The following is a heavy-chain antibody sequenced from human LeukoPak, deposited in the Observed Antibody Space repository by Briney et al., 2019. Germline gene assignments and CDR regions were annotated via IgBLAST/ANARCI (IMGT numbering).Heavy chain of an antibody. Sequence: ASVKVSCKSSGYTFSNNDINWVRQATGQGLEWMGWMNPISGNTGFAQKFQGRVTITRITSISTAYMEMSSLRSDDTAVYYCVRGAKCSGADCDSTKEYVYYFDYWGQGTLVTVSS. CDR1: GYTFSNND. J-gene: IGHJ4*02. D-gene: IGHD6-25*01. V-gene: IGHV1-8*03. CDR2: MNPISGNT. CDR3: VRGAKCSGADCDSTKEYVYYFDY.